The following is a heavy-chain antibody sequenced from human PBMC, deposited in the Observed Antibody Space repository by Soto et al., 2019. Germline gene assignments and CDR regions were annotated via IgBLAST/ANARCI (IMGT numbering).Heavy chain of an antibody. V-gene: IGHV1-2*04. Sequence: ASVKVSCKASGYTFTGYYMHWVRQAPGQGLEWMGWINPNSGGTNYAQKFQGWVTMTRDTSISTAYMELSRLRSDDTAVYYCARTILTGYYRYYYGMDVWGQGTTVTGSS. J-gene: IGHJ6*02. CDR1: GYTFTGYY. CDR2: INPNSGGT. D-gene: IGHD3-9*01. CDR3: ARTILTGYYRYYYGMDV.